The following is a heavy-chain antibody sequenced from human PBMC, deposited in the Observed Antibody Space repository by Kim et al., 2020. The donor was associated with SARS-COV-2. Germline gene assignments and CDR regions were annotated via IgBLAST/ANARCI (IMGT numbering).Heavy chain of an antibody. J-gene: IGHJ4*02. CDR3: ARAQFNNYYDSSGYPPTNFDY. D-gene: IGHD3-22*01. V-gene: IGHV3-7*03. CDR2: IKQDGSEK. Sequence: GGSLRLSCAASGFTFSSYWMSWVRQAPGKGLEWVANIKQDGSEKYYVDSVKGRFTISRDNAKNSLYLQMNSLRAEDTAVYYCARAQFNNYYDSSGYPPTNFDYWGQGTLVTVSS. CDR1: GFTFSSYW.